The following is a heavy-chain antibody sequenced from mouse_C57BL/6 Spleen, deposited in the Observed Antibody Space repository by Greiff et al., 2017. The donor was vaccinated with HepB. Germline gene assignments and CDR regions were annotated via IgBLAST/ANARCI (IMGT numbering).Heavy chain of an antibody. V-gene: IGHV1-59*01. CDR2: IDPSDSYT. J-gene: IGHJ2*01. CDR1: GYTFTSYW. D-gene: IGHD1-1*01. Sequence: QVQLQQPGAELVRPGPSVKLSCKASGYTFTSYWMHWVKQRPGQGLEWIGVIDPSDSYTNYNQKFKGKATLTVDTSSSTAYMQLSSLTSEDSAVYYCAREGGRSYFDYWGQGTTLTVSS. CDR3: AREGGRSYFDY.